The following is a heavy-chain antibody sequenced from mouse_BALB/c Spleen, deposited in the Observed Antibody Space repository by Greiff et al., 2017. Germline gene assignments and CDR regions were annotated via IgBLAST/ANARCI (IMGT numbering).Heavy chain of an antibody. Sequence: EVKLVESGGGLVKPGGSLKLSCAASGFTFSSYAMSWVRQTPEKRLAWVASISSGGSTYYPDSVKGRFTISRDNARNILYLQMSSLRSEDTAMYYCARGYYGSRGGFDYWGQGTTLTVSS. J-gene: IGHJ2*01. V-gene: IGHV5-6-5*01. CDR1: GFTFSSYA. D-gene: IGHD1-1*01. CDR3: ARGYYGSRGGFDY. CDR2: ISSGGST.